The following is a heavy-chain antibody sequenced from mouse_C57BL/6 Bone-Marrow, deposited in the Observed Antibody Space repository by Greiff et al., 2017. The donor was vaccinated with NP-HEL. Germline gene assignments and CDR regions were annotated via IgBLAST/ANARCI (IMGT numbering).Heavy chain of an antibody. V-gene: IGHV1-18*01. CDR1: GYTFTDSN. Sequence: EVKLMESGPELVKPGASVKIPCKASGYTFTDSNMDWVKQSHGKSLAWIGDINPNNGGTIYTQKFKGEATLTVDKSSSTAYMELRSLTSEDSAVYYCAREYDYDGFLFAYWVQGTLVTVSA. J-gene: IGHJ3*01. CDR2: INPNNGGT. D-gene: IGHD2-4*01. CDR3: AREYDYDGFLFAY.